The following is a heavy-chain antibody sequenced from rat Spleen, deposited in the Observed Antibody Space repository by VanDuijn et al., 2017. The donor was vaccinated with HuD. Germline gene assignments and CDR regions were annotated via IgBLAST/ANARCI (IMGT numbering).Heavy chain of an antibody. CDR2: ITNTGGST. CDR3: TRSPSSTMMVVITNWYFDF. V-gene: IGHV5-20*01. D-gene: IGHD1-12*02. Sequence: EVQLVESGGGLVQPGRSLKLSCAASGFTFSDYYMAWVRQAPKKGLEWVASITNTGGSTYYPDSVKGRFTISSDNAKSTLYLQMNSLRSEDTATYYCTRSPSSTMMVVITNWYFDFWGPGTMVTVSS. CDR1: GFTFSDYY. J-gene: IGHJ1*01.